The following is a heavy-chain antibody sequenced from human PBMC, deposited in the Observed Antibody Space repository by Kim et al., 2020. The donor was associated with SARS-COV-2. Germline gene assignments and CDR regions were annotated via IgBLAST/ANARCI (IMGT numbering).Heavy chain of an antibody. CDR3: ARDSPYGSGSYNARTTYYYYYGMDV. CDR2: IIPILGIA. V-gene: IGHV1-69*04. Sequence: SVKVSCKASGGTFSSYAISWVRQAPGQGLEWMGRIIPILGIANYAQKFQGRVTITADKSTSTAYMELSSLRSEDTAVYYCARDSPYGSGSYNARTTYYYYYGMDVWGQGTTVTVSS. J-gene: IGHJ6*02. CDR1: GGTFSSYA. D-gene: IGHD3-10*01.